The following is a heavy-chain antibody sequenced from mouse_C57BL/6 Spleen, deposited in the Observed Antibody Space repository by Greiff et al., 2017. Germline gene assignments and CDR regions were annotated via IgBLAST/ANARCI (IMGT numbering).Heavy chain of an antibody. CDR3: ATHSSGYPFAY. CDR1: GFSLTSYG. CDR2: IWGVGST. Sequence: QVHVKQSGPGLVAPSQSLSITCTVSGFSLTSYGVDWVRQSPGKGLEWLGVIWGVGSTNYNSALKSRLSISKDNSKSQVFLKMNSLQTDDTAMYYCATHSSGYPFAYWGQGTLVTVSA. V-gene: IGHV2-6*01. D-gene: IGHD3-2*02. J-gene: IGHJ3*01.